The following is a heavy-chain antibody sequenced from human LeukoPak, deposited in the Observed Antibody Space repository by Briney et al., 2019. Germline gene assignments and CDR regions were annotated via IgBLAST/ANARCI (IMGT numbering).Heavy chain of an antibody. D-gene: IGHD4-11*01. CDR3: ARHEQYQLYWYFDL. Sequence: SETLSLTCTVSGGSISSYYWSWIRQPAGKGLEWIGRIYTSGSTNYNPSLKSRVTISVDTSKNQFSLKLSSVTAADTAVYYCARHEQYQLYWYFDLWGRGTLVTVSS. CDR2: IYTSGST. J-gene: IGHJ2*01. CDR1: GGSISSYY. V-gene: IGHV4-4*07.